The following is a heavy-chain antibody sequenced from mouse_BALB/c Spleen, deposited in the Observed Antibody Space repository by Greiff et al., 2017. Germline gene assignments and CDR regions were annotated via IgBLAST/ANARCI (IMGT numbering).Heavy chain of an antibody. Sequence: VQLQQSGAELVRPGALVKLSCKASGFNIKDYYMHWVKQRPEQGLEWIGWIDPENGNTIYDPKLQGKASITADTASNTAYLQLSSLTSEDTAVYYCARTYRYDNRFDYWGQGTTLTVSA. J-gene: IGHJ2*01. V-gene: IGHV14-1*02. CDR2: IDPENGNT. CDR1: GFNIKDYY. CDR3: ARTYRYDNRFDY. D-gene: IGHD2-14*01.